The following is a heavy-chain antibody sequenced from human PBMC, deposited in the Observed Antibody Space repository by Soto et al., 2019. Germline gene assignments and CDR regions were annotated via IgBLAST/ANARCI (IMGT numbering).Heavy chain of an antibody. V-gene: IGHV1-2*04. CDR3: ARRHSTDCSNGVCSFFYNHEMDV. CDR1: GYSFTDYH. D-gene: IGHD2-8*01. CDR2: NNPKSGGT. J-gene: IGHJ6*02. Sequence: ASVKVSCKASGYSFTDYHIHWVRQTPGQGLEWLGRNNPKSGGTSTAQKFQGWVTMTRDRSISTVYMELTRLRSDDTAVYFCARRHSTDCSNGVCSFFYNHEMDVWGQGTTVTVSS.